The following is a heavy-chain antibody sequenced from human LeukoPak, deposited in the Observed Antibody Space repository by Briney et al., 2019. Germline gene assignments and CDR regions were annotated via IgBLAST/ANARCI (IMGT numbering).Heavy chain of an antibody. CDR2: IYPGDSDT. CDR3: ARPLDFGGNSNWYFDL. J-gene: IGHJ2*01. Sequence: GESLKISCKASGYNFTNYWIGWVRQMPGKGLEWMGIIYPGDSDTKISPSFEGQVTISADKSISTAYLHLSGLKASDTAMYYCARPLDFGGNSNWYFDLWGRGTLLTVSS. CDR1: GYNFTNYW. D-gene: IGHD4-23*01. V-gene: IGHV5-51*01.